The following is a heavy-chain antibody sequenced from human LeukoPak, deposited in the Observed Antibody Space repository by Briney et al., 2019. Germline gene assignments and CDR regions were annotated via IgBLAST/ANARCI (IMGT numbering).Heavy chain of an antibody. Sequence: SQTLSPTCAISGDSVSSNSAAWNWIRQSPSRGLEWLGRTYYRSKWYNDYAVSVKSRITINPDTSKNQFSLQLNSVTPEDTAVYYCAKDLHSHCSGGSCYSPYYYYGMDVWGQGTTVTVSS. J-gene: IGHJ6*02. V-gene: IGHV6-1*01. CDR3: AKDLHSHCSGGSCYSPYYYYGMDV. CDR1: GDSVSSNSAA. CDR2: TYYRSKWYN. D-gene: IGHD2-15*01.